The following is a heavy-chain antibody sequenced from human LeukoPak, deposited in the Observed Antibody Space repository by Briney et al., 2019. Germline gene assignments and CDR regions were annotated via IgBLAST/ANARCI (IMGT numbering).Heavy chain of an antibody. CDR2: MSIDEDGGKT. J-gene: IGHJ4*02. V-gene: IGHV3-30*02. CDR3: AKDQSKISWGSFDF. Sequence: GGSLRLSCAASGFTFSSFGMHWVRRAPGKGLEWVAFMSIDEDGGKTYFADSVKGRFTISRDNSKKTVDLQMKSLRPEDTAVYYCAKDQSKISWGSFDFWGLGTLVTVSS. D-gene: IGHD3-16*01. CDR1: GFTFSSFG.